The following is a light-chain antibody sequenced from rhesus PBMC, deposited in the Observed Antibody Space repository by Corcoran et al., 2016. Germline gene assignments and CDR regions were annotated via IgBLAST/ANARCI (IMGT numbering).Light chain of an antibody. CDR3: QQHDTAPWT. J-gene: IGKJ1*01. CDR1: QDINKW. Sequence: DIQMTQSPSSLSASIGDRVTISCRASQDINKWLAWYQQNPGKAPNLLIYRASNLETGVPSRFSGSGFGTDFTLTISSLQPEDSATYYCQQHDTAPWTFGQGTKVEI. CDR2: RAS. V-gene: IGKV1-69*01.